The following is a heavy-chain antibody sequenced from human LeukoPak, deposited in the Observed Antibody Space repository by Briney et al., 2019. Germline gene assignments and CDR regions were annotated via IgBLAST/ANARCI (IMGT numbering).Heavy chain of an antibody. CDR2: VYTSGFT. CDR1: GGSMNTFY. Sequence: SETLSLTCSVSGGSMNTFYWTWIRQPAGKGLEWIGRVYTSGFTKYNPSFRSRVSMSVDTSKKQLSLMLTSLTAADTAVYYCARETLVGTTNYFDYWGQGDLVTVSS. D-gene: IGHD1-14*01. CDR3: ARETLVGTTNYFDY. J-gene: IGHJ4*02. V-gene: IGHV4-4*07.